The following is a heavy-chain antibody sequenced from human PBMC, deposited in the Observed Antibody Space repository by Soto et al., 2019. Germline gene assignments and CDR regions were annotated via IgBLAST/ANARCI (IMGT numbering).Heavy chain of an antibody. V-gene: IGHV4-30-4*01. D-gene: IGHD2-2*03. CDR1: GASVTSVDYY. Sequence: QVQLQESGPGLVKPSQTLSLTCSVSGASVTSVDYYWSWIRQPPGKGLEWIGHIYRSENSYYRPSLKSRVTISADPSKNQFSLKLSSVTVADTAVYFCARSLALGDCSSTSCIDSWGQGTLVIVSS. CDR3: ARSLALGDCSSTSCIDS. J-gene: IGHJ4*02. CDR2: IYRSENS.